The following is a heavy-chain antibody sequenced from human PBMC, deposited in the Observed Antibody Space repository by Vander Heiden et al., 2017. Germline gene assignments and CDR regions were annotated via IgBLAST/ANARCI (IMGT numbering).Heavy chain of an antibody. D-gene: IGHD6-19*01. J-gene: IGHJ4*02. Sequence: QVQLQESGPGLVKPSETLSLTCTVSGGSISSYYWSWIRQPPGKGLEWIGYISYSGSTNDNPSLKSRVTISVDTSKNQFSLKLSSVTAADTAVYYCARDSSGWFFDYWGQGTLVTVSS. V-gene: IGHV4-59*08. CDR1: GGSISSYY. CDR2: ISYSGST. CDR3: ARDSSGWFFDY.